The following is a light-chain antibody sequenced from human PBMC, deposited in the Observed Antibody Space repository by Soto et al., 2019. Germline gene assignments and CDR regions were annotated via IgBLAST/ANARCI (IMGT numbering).Light chain of an antibody. CDR1: QSITTY. CDR2: AAS. V-gene: IGKV1-39*01. CDR3: QQSYSTLGHA. Sequence: DIQMTQSPSSLSASVGDRVTITCRASQSITTYLNWYQQKPGKAPKLLIYAASSLQSGVPSRFSGSGSGTDFTLTISSLQPADFANYYSQQSYSTLGHALGGGTKVDIK. J-gene: IGKJ4*01.